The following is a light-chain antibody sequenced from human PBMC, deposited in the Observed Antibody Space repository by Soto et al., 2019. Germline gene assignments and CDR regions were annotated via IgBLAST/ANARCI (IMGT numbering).Light chain of an antibody. CDR2: AAS. CDR3: QHSYTTPPWT. J-gene: IGKJ1*01. Sequence: DIQMTQSPSSVSASVGDRVTITCRASQNILKYLNWYQQKPGKAPNLLISAASNLQSGVPSRFSCSGSGTYFTLTISSLQPEDFATYYCQHSYTTPPWTFGQGTKVEIK. CDR1: QNILKY. V-gene: IGKV1-39*01.